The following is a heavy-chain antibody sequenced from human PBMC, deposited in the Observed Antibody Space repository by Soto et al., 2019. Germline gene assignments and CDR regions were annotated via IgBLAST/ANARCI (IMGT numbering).Heavy chain of an antibody. CDR3: ASGYYDSSGYSIDY. CDR1: GGSFSSYA. J-gene: IGHJ4*02. D-gene: IGHD3-22*01. Sequence: QVQLVQSGAEVRKPGSSVKVSCQSFGGSFSSYAFSWVRQAPGQGLEWMGGLIVILGTTNYAQKFKGRVTFTADESTSTAYMEVSSLESEDTAIYYCASGYYDSSGYSIDYWGQGTQVTGSS. V-gene: IGHV1-69*01. CDR2: LIVILGTT.